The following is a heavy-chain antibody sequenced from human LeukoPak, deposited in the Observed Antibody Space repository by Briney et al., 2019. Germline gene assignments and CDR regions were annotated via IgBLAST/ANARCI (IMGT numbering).Heavy chain of an antibody. CDR3: ARDLTYYYDSSGYGAFDI. Sequence: PSETLSLTCAVYGGSFSGYYWGWIRQPPGKGLEWIGSIYYSGSTYYNPSLKSRVTISVDTSKNQFSLKLSSVTAGDTAVYYCARDLTYYYDSSGYGAFDIWGQGTMVTVSS. CDR2: IYYSGST. CDR1: GGSFSGYY. J-gene: IGHJ3*02. D-gene: IGHD3-22*01. V-gene: IGHV4-34*01.